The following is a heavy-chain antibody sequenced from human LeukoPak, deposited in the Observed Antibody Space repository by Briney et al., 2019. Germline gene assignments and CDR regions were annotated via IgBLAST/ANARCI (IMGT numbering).Heavy chain of an antibody. Sequence: GGSLRLSCTASGFTFSSYWMSWVRQAPGKGLEWVANIKEEGSAKYYVDTVKGRFTISRDNAKNSLYLQMNSLRAEDTAVYYCSRDMGWLQYDYWVQGTLVTDSS. CDR1: GFTFSSYW. J-gene: IGHJ4*02. V-gene: IGHV3-7*01. CDR2: IKEEGSAK. D-gene: IGHD5-24*01. CDR3: SRDMGWLQYDY.